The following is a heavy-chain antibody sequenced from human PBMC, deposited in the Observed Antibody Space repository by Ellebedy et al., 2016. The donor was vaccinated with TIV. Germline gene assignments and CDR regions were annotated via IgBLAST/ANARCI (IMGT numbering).Heavy chain of an antibody. V-gene: IGHV5-51*01. CDR3: ARLPSGYSYGYSFDY. D-gene: IGHD5-18*01. CDR2: IFPGDSNT. CDR1: GYSFTNYW. J-gene: IGHJ4*02. Sequence: PGGSLRLSCKGSGYSFTNYWIGWVRQMPGKGLECMGIIFPGDSNTRYSPSFQGQVTISADKSISTAYLQWSSLKASDTAMYYCARLPSGYSYGYSFDYWGQGTLVTVSS.